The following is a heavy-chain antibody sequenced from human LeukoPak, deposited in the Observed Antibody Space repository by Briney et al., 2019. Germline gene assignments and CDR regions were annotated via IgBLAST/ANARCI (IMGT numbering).Heavy chain of an antibody. J-gene: IGHJ4*02. D-gene: IGHD3-10*01. CDR2: FDPEDGET. CDR3: ATDAWFGEFID. Sequence: GASVKVSCKVSGDTPFELSIHWVRQAPGKGLEWMGGFDPEDGETIYARKFQGRVTMTEDTSTDTAYMELSSLRSEGTAVYYCATDAWFGEFIDWGQGTLVTVSS. V-gene: IGHV1-24*01. CDR1: GDTPFELS.